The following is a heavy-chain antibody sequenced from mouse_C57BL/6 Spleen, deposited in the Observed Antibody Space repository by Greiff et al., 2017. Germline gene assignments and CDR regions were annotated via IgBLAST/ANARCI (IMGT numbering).Heavy chain of an antibody. CDR2: ISSGSSTI. J-gene: IGHJ2*01. Sequence: EVMLVESGGGLVKPGGSLKLSCAASGFTFSDYGMHWVRQAPEKGLEWVAYISSGSSTIYYADTVKGRFTISRDNAKNTLFLQMTSLRSEDTAMYYCARRRAPYDYLFDYWGQGTTLTVSS. V-gene: IGHV5-17*01. CDR3: ARRRAPYDYLFDY. CDR1: GFTFSDYG. D-gene: IGHD2-4*01.